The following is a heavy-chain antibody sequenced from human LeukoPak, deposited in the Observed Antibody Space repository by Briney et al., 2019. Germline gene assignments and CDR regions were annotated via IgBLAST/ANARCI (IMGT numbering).Heavy chain of an antibody. J-gene: IGHJ6*02. V-gene: IGHV4-34*01. Sequence: ASETLSLTCTVSGGSISSYYWSWIRQPPGKGLEGIGEINHSGSTNYNPSLKSRVTISVDTSKNQFSLKLSSVTAADTAVYYCARRVVPAAILISALNYGMDVWGQGTTVTVSS. CDR3: ARRVVPAAILISALNYGMDV. CDR2: INHSGST. D-gene: IGHD2-2*02. CDR1: GGSISSYY.